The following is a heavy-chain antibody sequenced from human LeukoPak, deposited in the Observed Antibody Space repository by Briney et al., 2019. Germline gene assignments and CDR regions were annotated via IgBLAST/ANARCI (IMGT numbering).Heavy chain of an antibody. V-gene: IGHV3-66*01. J-gene: IGHJ4*02. CDR3: ARDQYSYAHAAH. CDR1: GFTVSSNY. Sequence: GGSLRLSCTASGFTVSSNYMSWVRQAPGKGLEWVSVIYSGGTTYYADSVKGRFTISRDDSKNTLHLQMNSLRAEDTAVYYCARDQYSYAHAAHWGQGTLVAVSS. CDR2: IYSGGTT. D-gene: IGHD5-18*01.